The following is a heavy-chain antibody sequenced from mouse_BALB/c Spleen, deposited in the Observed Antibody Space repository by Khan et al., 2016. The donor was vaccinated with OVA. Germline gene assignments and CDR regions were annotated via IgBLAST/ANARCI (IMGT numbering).Heavy chain of an antibody. J-gene: IGHJ4*01. Sequence: VELVESGPGLVAPSQSLSITCTISGFSLTNYGVHWVRQPPGKGLEWLVVIWNDGSTTYNSALKSRLTISKDNSKSQVFLKMNSLQTDDTAMDYCARQPYYHYNILDYWGQGTSVTVSS. V-gene: IGHV2-6-1*01. CDR3: ARQPYYHYNILDY. CDR1: GFSLTNYG. CDR2: IWNDGST. D-gene: IGHD2-4*01.